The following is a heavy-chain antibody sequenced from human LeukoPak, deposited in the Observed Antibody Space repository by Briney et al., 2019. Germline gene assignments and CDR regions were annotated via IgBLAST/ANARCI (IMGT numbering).Heavy chain of an antibody. J-gene: IGHJ4*02. V-gene: IGHV1-46*01. CDR2: INPSAGST. Sequence: ASVKVSCRASGYIFTSHYMHWVRQAPGQGLEWMGIINPSAGSTSYPQKFQGRVTMTRDTSTSTVYMELSSLRSEDTAVYYCAAPGASGFVGNFWSGPLDYWGQATLVSVSS. CDR1: GYIFTSHY. D-gene: IGHD3-3*01. CDR3: AAPGASGFVGNFWSGPLDY.